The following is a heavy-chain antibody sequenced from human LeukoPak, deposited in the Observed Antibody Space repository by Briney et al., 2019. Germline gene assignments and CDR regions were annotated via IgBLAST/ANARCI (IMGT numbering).Heavy chain of an antibody. Sequence: PGGSLRLSCAASGFTFSGYSMNWVRQAPGKGLEWVSGISWNSGSIGYADSVKGRFTISRDNAKNSLYLQMNSLRAEDTALYYCAKEACAGDCHRDYFDYWGQGTLVTVSS. V-gene: IGHV3-9*01. J-gene: IGHJ4*02. CDR1: GFTFSGYS. CDR2: ISWNSGSI. CDR3: AKEACAGDCHRDYFDY. D-gene: IGHD2-21*02.